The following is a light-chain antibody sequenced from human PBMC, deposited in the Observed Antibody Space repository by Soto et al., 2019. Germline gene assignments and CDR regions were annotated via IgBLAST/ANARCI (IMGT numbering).Light chain of an antibody. J-gene: IGKJ4*01. CDR1: QDVNIY. CDR2: GAS. Sequence: EIVMTQSPATLSVSPGERATLSCRASQDVNIYLAWYQQKPGQAPRLLISGASTRATGIPARFSGSGSGTEITLTISSLQSEDVAVYCCQQYGSWPLTFGGGTNVEIK. CDR3: QQYGSWPLT. V-gene: IGKV3D-15*01.